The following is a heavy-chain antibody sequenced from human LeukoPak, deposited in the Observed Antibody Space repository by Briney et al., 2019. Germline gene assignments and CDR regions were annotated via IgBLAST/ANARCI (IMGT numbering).Heavy chain of an antibody. CDR2: ISYSGST. V-gene: IGHV4-61*01. J-gene: IGHJ3*02. CDR3: ARDPRSLKGAFDI. D-gene: IGHD4/OR15-4a*01. CDR1: GGSVSSSSYY. Sequence: SETLSLTCTVSGGSVSSSSYYWSWIRQPPGKGLEWIGYISYSGSTNYNPSLKSRVTMSVDTSKNQFSLQLSSVTAADTVVYYCARDPRSLKGAFDIWGQGTMVTVSS.